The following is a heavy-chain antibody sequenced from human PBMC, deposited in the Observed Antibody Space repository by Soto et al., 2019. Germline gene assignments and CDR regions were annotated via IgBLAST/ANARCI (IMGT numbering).Heavy chain of an antibody. Sequence: KQSQTLSLTCAISGDSVSSNSAAWNWIRQSPSRGLEWLGRTYYRSKWYNDYAVSVKSRITINPDTSKNQFSLQLNSVTPEDTAVYYCARTRRMGRGSSSWYLSNWFDPWGQGTLVTVSS. CDR3: ARTRRMGRGSSSWYLSNWFDP. CDR1: GDSVSSNSAA. CDR2: TYYRSKWYN. D-gene: IGHD6-13*01. V-gene: IGHV6-1*01. J-gene: IGHJ5*02.